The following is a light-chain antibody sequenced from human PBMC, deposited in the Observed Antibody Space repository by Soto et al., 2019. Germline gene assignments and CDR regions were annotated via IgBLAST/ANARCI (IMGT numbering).Light chain of an antibody. V-gene: IGKV1-27*01. J-gene: IGKJ2*01. CDR2: AAS. CDR3: QKYNTVPYT. CDR1: QGVSNY. Sequence: DIQITQSPSSLSASVGDRAIITCRASQGVSNYLAWYQHKPGKVPKLLIHAASTLQSGVPSRFSGSGSGTDFTLTISSLQPEDVATYYCQKYNTVPYTFGQGTNLEIK.